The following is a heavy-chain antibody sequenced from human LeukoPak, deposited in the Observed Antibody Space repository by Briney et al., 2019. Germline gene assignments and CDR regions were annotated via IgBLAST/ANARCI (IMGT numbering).Heavy chain of an antibody. J-gene: IGHJ3*02. D-gene: IGHD5-12*01. V-gene: IGHV3-30*02. CDR2: IRYDGSNK. Sequence: PGGSLRLSCAASGFTFSSYWMSWVRQAPGKGLEWVAFIRYDGSNKYYADSVKGRFTISRDNSKNTLYLQMNSLRAEDTAVYYCAKDLWGLHSGYDLPLETVGDAFDIWGQGTMVTVSS. CDR1: GFTFSSYW. CDR3: AKDLWGLHSGYDLPLETVGDAFDI.